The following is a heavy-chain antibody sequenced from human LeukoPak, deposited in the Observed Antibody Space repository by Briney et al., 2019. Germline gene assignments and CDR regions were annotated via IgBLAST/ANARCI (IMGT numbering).Heavy chain of an antibody. CDR1: ALISPCNG. CDR3: ERGGYNTTMFTQ. Sequence: GGSLRLSCPPSALISPCNGAESVRQAPGKGLECVSFISSGSNYIYYADSVKGRFTISRDNAMNSLYLQMNSLGAEGTDVYDCERGGYNTTMFTQWGQGTLVTVSS. D-gene: IGHD5-18*01. V-gene: IGHV3-21*01. CDR2: ISSGSNYI. J-gene: IGHJ4*02.